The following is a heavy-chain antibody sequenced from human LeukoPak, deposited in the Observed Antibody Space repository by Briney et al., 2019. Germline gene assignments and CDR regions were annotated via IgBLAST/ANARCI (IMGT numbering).Heavy chain of an antibody. J-gene: IGHJ4*02. CDR1: GFIFSDYY. CDR2: ISNRNNII. CDR3: SRGQLTGDDELFDY. Sequence: GGSLRLSCAASGFIFSDYYMGWIRQAPGKGLEWVSYISNRNNIIYYADSVKGRFTISRDNAKNSLYLQMNSLRAEDTAVYYCSRGQLTGDDELFDYWGQGTLVTVSS. D-gene: IGHD7-27*01. V-gene: IGHV3-11*04.